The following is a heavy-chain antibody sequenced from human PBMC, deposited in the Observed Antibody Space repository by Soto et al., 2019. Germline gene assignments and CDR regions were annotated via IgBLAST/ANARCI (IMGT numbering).Heavy chain of an antibody. CDR3: AKDGSYYEFDY. Sequence: GGSLRLSCAASGFTFSSYGMNWVRQAPGKGLEWEASIRRSGSSTYYADSVKSRFTISRDNSKNTLYLQMNSLRAEDTAVYYGAKDGSYYEFDYWGQGTLVTVSA. CDR1: GFTFSSYG. V-gene: IGHV3-48*01. J-gene: IGHJ4*02. D-gene: IGHD3-3*01. CDR2: IRRSGSST.